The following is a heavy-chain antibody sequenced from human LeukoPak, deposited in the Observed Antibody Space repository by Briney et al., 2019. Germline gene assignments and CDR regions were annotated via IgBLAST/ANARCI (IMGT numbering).Heavy chain of an antibody. Sequence: GGSLRLPCAASGFTFSSYSMNWVRQAPGKGLEWVSSISSSSSYIYYADSVKGRFTISRDNAKNSLYLQMNSLRAEGTAVYYCARDDDFWSGTPDYWGQGTLVTVSS. V-gene: IGHV3-21*01. J-gene: IGHJ4*02. CDR1: GFTFSSYS. CDR2: ISSSSSYI. D-gene: IGHD3-3*01. CDR3: ARDDDFWSGTPDY.